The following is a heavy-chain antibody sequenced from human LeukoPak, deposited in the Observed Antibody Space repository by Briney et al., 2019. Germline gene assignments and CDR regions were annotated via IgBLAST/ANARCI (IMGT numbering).Heavy chain of an antibody. J-gene: IGHJ5*02. Sequence: GGSLRLSCAASGFTFSSYWMHWVRQAPGKGLVWVSRINSDGSSTSYADSVKGRFTISRDNAKNTLYLQMNSLRAEDTAVYYCAREDGDRAWFDPWGQGTLVTVSS. D-gene: IGHD7-27*01. V-gene: IGHV3-74*01. CDR3: AREDGDRAWFDP. CDR1: GFTFSSYW. CDR2: INSDGSST.